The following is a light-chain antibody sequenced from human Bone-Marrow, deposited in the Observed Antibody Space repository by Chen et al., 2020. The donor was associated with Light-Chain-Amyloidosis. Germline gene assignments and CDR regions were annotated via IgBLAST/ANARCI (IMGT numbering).Light chain of an antibody. Sequence: QSALTQPASVSGSPGPSITISCTGTSSAVGGDNHVSWYQQHPDKAPKLMIYEVTNRPSWVPDRFSGSKSDYTAALTISGLQTEDEADYVCRAYTITNTLVFGSGTRVTGL. J-gene: IGLJ1*01. CDR3: RAYTITNTLV. CDR2: EVT. V-gene: IGLV2-14*01. CDR1: SSAVGGDNH.